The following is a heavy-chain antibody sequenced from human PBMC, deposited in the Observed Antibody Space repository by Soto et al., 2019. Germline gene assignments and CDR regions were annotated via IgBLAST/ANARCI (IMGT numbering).Heavy chain of an antibody. CDR2: IYYTGST. V-gene: IGHV4-59*01. CDR1: GGPLSSFY. Sequence: SETLSLTCNSSGGPLSSFYYSWIRQAPGKGLEWIGYIYYTGSTNYNPSLKSRVTMSVDTSKNQFSLKLTSVTAADTAVYFCAVARGGAHPHDIWGQGTMVTVS. J-gene: IGHJ3*02. CDR3: AVARGGAHPHDI. D-gene: IGHD5-12*01.